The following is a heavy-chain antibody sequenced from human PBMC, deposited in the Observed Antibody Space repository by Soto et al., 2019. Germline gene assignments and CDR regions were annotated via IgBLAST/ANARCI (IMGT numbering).Heavy chain of an antibody. V-gene: IGHV3-30*18. CDR1: GFTFSNYG. D-gene: IGHD4-4*01. CDR3: AKDPGGNYGLYYYYYYYMDV. Sequence: GGSLRLSCAASGFTFSNYGMHWVRQTPGKGLEWVAVISYDGSDKYYADSVKGRFTISRDNSKNMLYLQMNSLRAEDAAVYYCAKDPGGNYGLYYYYYYYMDVWGKGTTVTVSS. J-gene: IGHJ6*03. CDR2: ISYDGSDK.